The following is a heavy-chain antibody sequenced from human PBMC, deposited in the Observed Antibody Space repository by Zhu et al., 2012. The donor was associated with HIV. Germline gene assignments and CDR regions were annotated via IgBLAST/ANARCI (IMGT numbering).Heavy chain of an antibody. CDR1: GGSITSSSYF. CDR2: IYYSGSI. Sequence: QVQLQESGPGLVKPSETLSLTCTVSGGSITSSSYFWAWIRQPPGKGLEWIGTIYYSGSIYHNPSFKSRVTISVDTSKNQFSLKLSSVTAAGTALYFCAKTRTNGWYSYAFDMWGQGTMVTVSS. V-gene: IGHV4-39*01. CDR3: AKTRTNGWYSYAFDM. J-gene: IGHJ3*02. D-gene: IGHD6-19*01.